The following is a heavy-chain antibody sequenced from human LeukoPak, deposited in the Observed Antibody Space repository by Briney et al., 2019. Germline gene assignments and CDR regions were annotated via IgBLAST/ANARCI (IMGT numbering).Heavy chain of an antibody. CDR2: IYTSGST. CDR1: GGSISSGSYY. V-gene: IGHV4-61*02. Sequence: SETLSLTCTVSGGSISSGSYYWRWLRQPAGKGLEWIGRIYTSGSTNYNPSLKSRVTISVDTSKNQFSLKLSSVTAADTAVYYCARHILYYFDYWGQGTLVTVSS. CDR3: ARHILYYFDY. J-gene: IGHJ4*02.